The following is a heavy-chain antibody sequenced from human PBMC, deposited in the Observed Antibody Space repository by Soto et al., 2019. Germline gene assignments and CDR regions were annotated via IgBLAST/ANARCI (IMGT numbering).Heavy chain of an antibody. CDR3: ARHSYDFWSGYLSCFDP. Sequence: SETLSLTCTVSGGSISSSSYYWGWIRQPPGKGLEWIGSIYYSGSTYYNPSLKSRVTISVDTSKNQFSLKLSSVTAADTVLFYFARHSYDFWSGYLSCFDPWGQGTLVTVS. D-gene: IGHD3-3*01. CDR2: IYYSGST. CDR1: GGSISSSSYY. J-gene: IGHJ5*02. V-gene: IGHV4-39*01.